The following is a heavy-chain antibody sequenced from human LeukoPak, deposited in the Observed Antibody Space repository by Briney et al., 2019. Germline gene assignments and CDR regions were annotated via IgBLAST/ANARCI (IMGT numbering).Heavy chain of an antibody. CDR3: ARGVDDEIVVVPAAMPFGY. D-gene: IGHD2-2*01. CDR1: GYTFTSYG. J-gene: IGHJ4*02. CDR2: ISAYNGNT. Sequence: ASVKVSCKASGYTFTSYGISWVRQAPGQGLEWMGWISAYNGNTNYAQMLQGRVTMTTDTSTSTAYMELRSLRSDDTAVYYCARGVDDEIVVVPAAMPFGYWGQGTLVTVSS. V-gene: IGHV1-18*04.